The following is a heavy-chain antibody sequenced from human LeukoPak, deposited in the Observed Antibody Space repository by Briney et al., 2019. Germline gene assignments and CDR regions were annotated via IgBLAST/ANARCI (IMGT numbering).Heavy chain of an antibody. CDR1: GFSFSIYS. CDR2: ISSSSTYI. D-gene: IGHD2-21*02. V-gene: IGHV3-21*01. CDR3: AREPHDFHEEDGFDI. J-gene: IGHJ3*02. Sequence: GGSLRLSCAASGFSFSIYSMYWVRQAPGKGLEWVSSISSSSTYIYYTESVKGRFTISRDNAKNSLFLQMNSLRAEDSAVYYCAREPHDFHEEDGFDIWGQGTLVTVSS.